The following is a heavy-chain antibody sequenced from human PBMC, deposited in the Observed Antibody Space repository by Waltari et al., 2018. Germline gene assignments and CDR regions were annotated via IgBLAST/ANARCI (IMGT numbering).Heavy chain of an antibody. D-gene: IGHD2-2*01. CDR3: ARQTISCHDY. CDR1: GFTFTDSS. V-gene: IGHV3-73*01. Sequence: EVQLVESGGNLVQPGGSLKLSCAGSGFTFTDSSSIHWVRQAAGKGLEWLGHMRGRNLKYATAYSASVMGRFSISRDDSENTAYLQMNSLETGDTAVYYCARQTISCHDYWGQGTLVTVSS. J-gene: IGHJ4*02. CDR2: MRGRNLKYAT.